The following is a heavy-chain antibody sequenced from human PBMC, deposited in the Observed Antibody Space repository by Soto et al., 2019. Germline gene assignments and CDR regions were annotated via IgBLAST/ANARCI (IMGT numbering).Heavy chain of an antibody. CDR2: ILHRGST. D-gene: IGHD4-4*01. CDR3: ARDNYYSNHYYYGMDV. CDR1: GGSISTTNW. V-gene: IGHV4-4*02. J-gene: IGHJ6*02. Sequence: QVQLQESGPGLVKPSGTLSLTCAVSGGSISTTNWWTWVRQPPGKGLEWIGEILHRGSTKYNPSLKSRVTILVDKSKNQFSLRLSSVTAADTAVYYCARDNYYSNHYYYGMDVWGQGTTVTVSS.